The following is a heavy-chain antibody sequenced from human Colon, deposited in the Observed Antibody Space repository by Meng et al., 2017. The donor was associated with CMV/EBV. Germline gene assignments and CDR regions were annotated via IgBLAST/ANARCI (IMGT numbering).Heavy chain of an antibody. Sequence: SQTLSLTCAISGDGVSSNSAAWHWIRQSPSRGLEWLGRTYYRSKWYNDYAVSVKSRITINPDTSRNQFSLQLSSVTPEDTAVYHCARGTWGFLDSWGQGTLVTVSS. J-gene: IGHJ4*02. CDR1: GDGVSSNSAA. CDR2: TYYRSKWYN. CDR3: ARGTWGFLDS. D-gene: IGHD7-27*01. V-gene: IGHV6-1*01.